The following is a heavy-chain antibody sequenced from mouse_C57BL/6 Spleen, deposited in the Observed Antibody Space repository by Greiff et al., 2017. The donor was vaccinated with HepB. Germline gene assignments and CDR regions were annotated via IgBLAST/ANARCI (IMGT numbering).Heavy chain of an antibody. V-gene: IGHV1-26*01. Sequence: VQLQQSGPELVKPGASVKISCKASGYTFTDYYMNWVKQSHGKGLEWIGDINPNNGGTSYNQKFTGKATLTVDKSSSTAYMELRSLTSEDSAVYYCARPRYYYGSYYFDYWGQGTTLTVSS. CDR1: GYTFTDYY. D-gene: IGHD1-1*01. CDR3: ARPRYYYGSYYFDY. CDR2: INPNNGGT. J-gene: IGHJ2*01.